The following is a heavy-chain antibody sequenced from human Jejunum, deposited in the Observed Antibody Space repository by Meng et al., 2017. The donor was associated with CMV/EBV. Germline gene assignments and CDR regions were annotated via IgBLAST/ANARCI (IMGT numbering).Heavy chain of an antibody. D-gene: IGHD1-26*01. J-gene: IGHJ4*02. V-gene: IGHV3-64*02. CDR1: GLDFNTYT. CDR3: AREVKEGGSFDY. Sequence: AASGLDFNTYTMSWVRQAPGKGLECLSAISGNGGDTYYAGSVRGRFTISRDNSKNTVSLQMGSLRPDDTAVYYCAREVKEGGSFDYWGQGTLVTVSS. CDR2: ISGNGGDT.